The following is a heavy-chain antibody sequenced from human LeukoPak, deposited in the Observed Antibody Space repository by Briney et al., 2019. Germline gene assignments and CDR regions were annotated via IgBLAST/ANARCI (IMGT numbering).Heavy chain of an antibody. Sequence: ASVKVSCKASGYTFTGYYMHWVRQAPGQGLEWMGWISPNNGDTNYAQKFQGRVTMTRDTSISTAYMELSRLRSDDTAVYYCARVFDDFWSGYAIDYWGQGTLVTVSS. V-gene: IGHV1-2*02. CDR3: ARVFDDFWSGYAIDY. CDR2: ISPNNGDT. CDR1: GYTFTGYY. J-gene: IGHJ4*02. D-gene: IGHD3-3*01.